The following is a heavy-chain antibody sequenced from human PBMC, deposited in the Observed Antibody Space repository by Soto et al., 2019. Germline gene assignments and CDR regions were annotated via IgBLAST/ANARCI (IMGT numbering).Heavy chain of an antibody. CDR2: IYPGDSDT. J-gene: IGHJ4*02. V-gene: IGHV5-51*01. CDR1: GYSFTSYW. D-gene: IGHD2-21*02. CDR3: ARHGVGQRQGGQHIVVVTAIDY. Sequence: GESLKISCKGSGYSFTSYWIGWVRQMPGKGLEWMGIIYPGDSDTRYSPSFQGQVTISADKSISTAYLQWSSLKASDTAMYYCARHGVGQRQGGQHIVVVTAIDYWGQGTLVTVSS.